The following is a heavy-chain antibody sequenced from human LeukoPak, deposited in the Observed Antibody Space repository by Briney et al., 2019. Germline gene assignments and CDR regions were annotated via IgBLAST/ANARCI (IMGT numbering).Heavy chain of an antibody. CDR3: AKDSESITIFGVVIGIDY. V-gene: IGHV3-23*01. CDR1: GFTFSSYA. D-gene: IGHD3-3*01. Sequence: PGGSLRLSCAASGFTFSSYAMSWVRQAPGKGLEWVSAISGSGGSTYYADSVKGRFTISRDNSKNTLYLQMNSLRAEDTAVYYCAKDSESITIFGVVIGIDYWGQGTLVTVSS. CDR2: ISGSGGST. J-gene: IGHJ4*02.